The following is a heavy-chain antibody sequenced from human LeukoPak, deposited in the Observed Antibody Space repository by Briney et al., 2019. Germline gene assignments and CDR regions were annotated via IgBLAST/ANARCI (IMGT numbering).Heavy chain of an antibody. D-gene: IGHD4-17*01. CDR3: AKDYGDYWSALNI. Sequence: GGSLRLSCAASGFTFSSYAMSWVRQAPGKGLEWVSAISGSDGSTYYADSVKGRFTISRDNSKNTLYLQMNSLRAEDTAVYYCAKDYGDYWSALNIWGQGTMVTVSS. V-gene: IGHV3-23*01. CDR2: ISGSDGST. J-gene: IGHJ3*02. CDR1: GFTFSSYA.